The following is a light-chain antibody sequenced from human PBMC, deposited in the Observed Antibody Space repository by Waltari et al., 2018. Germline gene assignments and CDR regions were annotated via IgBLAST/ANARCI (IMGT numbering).Light chain of an antibody. CDR2: GAS. CDR1: QSVGVD. V-gene: IGKV3D-15*01. J-gene: IGKJ2*01. Sequence: EIVMTQSPATLPVSPGEKATLSCRASQSVGVDLAWYQQKPGQAPRLLIYGASNRATGIPARFSGSGSGTEFTLTINSLQSEDFAIYYCQQYNKWPPYTFGQGTKLEIK. CDR3: QQYNKWPPYT.